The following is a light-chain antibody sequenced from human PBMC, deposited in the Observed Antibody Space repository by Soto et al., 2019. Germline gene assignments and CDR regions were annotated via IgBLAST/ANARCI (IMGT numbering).Light chain of an antibody. Sequence: DIQMTQSPSAMSASVGDRVTINCRASQDIKYYLAWFQQKPGKVPKRLIYSASILQSGVPSRFSGSGSVTKFTLTISGLQPEDSATYVCLQHNSYPLTFGGGTKVEIK. CDR3: LQHNSYPLT. CDR1: QDIKYY. CDR2: SAS. V-gene: IGKV1-17*03. J-gene: IGKJ4*01.